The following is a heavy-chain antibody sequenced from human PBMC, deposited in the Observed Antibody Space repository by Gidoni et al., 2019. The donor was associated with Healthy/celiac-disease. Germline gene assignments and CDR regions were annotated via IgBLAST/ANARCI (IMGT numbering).Heavy chain of an antibody. D-gene: IGHD1-20*01. CDR3: AKDGVKRITGTLGY. V-gene: IGHV3-30*02. J-gene: IGHJ4*02. Sequence: QVQLVESGGGVVQPGGSLRLSGAAPGFPSSSCGMHWVRRAPGKGLECVAFIRYEGSNKYYADSVKGRFTISRDNSKNTLYLQMNSLRAEDTAVYYCAKDGVKRITGTLGYWGQGTLVTVSS. CDR2: IRYEGSNK. CDR1: GFPSSSCG.